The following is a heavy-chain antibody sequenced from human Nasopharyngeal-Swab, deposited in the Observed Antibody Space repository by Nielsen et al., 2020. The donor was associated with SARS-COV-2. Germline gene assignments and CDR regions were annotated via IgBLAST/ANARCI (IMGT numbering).Heavy chain of an antibody. Sequence: SETLSLTCSVSGGSISSGDYYWSWIRQPPGKGLEWIGHIYYTGSTHYNPPLKSRVTISVDTSKHQFSLNLNSVTAADTAVYYCARGTNYYGSGDFWGQGTMVTVSS. J-gene: IGHJ3*01. CDR3: ARGTNYYGSGDF. CDR2: IYYTGST. D-gene: IGHD3-10*01. V-gene: IGHV4-61*08. CDR1: GGSISSGDYY.